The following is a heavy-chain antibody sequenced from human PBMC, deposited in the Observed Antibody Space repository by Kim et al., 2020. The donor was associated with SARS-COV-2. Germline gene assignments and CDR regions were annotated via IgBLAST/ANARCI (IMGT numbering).Heavy chain of an antibody. V-gene: IGHV4-59*01. D-gene: IGHD5-18*01. CDR2: IYYSGGT. CDR1: DDSISSYY. CDR3: ARGDGGYSPFES. J-gene: IGHJ4*02. Sequence: SETLSLTCTVSDDSISSYYWSWIRQPPGKGLDWIGYIYYSGGTNYNPSLKSRVTILVDTSKNQLSLELRSVTAADTAVYYCARGDGGYSPFESWGQGTLVTVSS.